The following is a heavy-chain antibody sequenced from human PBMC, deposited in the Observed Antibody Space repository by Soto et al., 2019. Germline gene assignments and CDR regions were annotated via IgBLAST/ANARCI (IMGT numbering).Heavy chain of an antibody. V-gene: IGHV1-8*01. D-gene: IGHD3-3*01. CDR3: AGGITFFGGVTPRGG. CDR2: MNPNSGNT. CDR1: GYTFTSYD. Sequence: QVQLVQSGAEVKKPGASVKVSCKASGYTFTSYDINWVRQATGQGLEWMGWMNPNSGNTGYAQKFQGRVTMTRNTTKSKAYMGLGSLGAGGPAVYYCAGGITFFGGVTPRGGGGQGTLVTVSS. J-gene: IGHJ4*02.